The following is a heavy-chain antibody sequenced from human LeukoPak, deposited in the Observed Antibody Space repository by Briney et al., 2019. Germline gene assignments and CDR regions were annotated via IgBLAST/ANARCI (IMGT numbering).Heavy chain of an antibody. D-gene: IGHD6-13*01. V-gene: IGHV4-4*07. CDR2: IYTSGST. CDR3: ARGYAGYSSSWLDY. J-gene: IGHJ4*02. Sequence: SETLSLTCTVSGGSISSYYWSWIRQPAGKGLEWIGRIYTSGSTNYNPSLKSGVTMSVDTSKNQFSLKLSSVTAADTAVYYCARGYAGYSSSWLDYWGQGTLVTVSS. CDR1: GGSISSYY.